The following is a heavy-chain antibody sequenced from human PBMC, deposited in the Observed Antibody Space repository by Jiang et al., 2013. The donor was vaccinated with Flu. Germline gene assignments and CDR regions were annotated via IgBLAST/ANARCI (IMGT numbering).Heavy chain of an antibody. V-gene: IGHV1-46*02. CDR2: INPRDGVS. CDR1: GYTFNNYK. D-gene: IGHD5-18*01. Sequence: SGAEVKKPGASVKVSCKASGYTFNNYKMQWVRQAPGQGLEWMGIINPRDGVSRCAQKFQGRVTMTSDTSTSTVYMEISSLTFEDTAVYYCARIGGRGYTYGTFDYWGQGTLVTVSS. J-gene: IGHJ4*02. CDR3: ARIGGRGYTYGTFDY.